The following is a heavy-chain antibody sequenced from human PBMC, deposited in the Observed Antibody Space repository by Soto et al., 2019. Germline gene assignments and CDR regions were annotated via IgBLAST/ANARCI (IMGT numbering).Heavy chain of an antibody. Sequence: GASVKVSCNASGYTFTGYYMYWVRPAPGQGPEWMGYLNPNSGGTNSAQKFQGRVTMTRDTSISTAYMELSRLKSDDTAVYYCARDGGKAADDPYYYYGMDVWGQGTTVTVSS. CDR2: LNPNSGGT. V-gene: IGHV1-2*02. D-gene: IGHD6-13*01. CDR1: GYTFTGYY. J-gene: IGHJ6*02. CDR3: ARDGGKAADDPYYYYGMDV.